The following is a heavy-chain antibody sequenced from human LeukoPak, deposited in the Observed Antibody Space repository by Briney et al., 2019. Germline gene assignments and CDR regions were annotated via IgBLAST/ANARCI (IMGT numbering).Heavy chain of an antibody. CDR1: GFTFMNHW. Sequence: GGSLRLSCAASGFTFMNHWMHWVRQTPGKGLVWVSRISSDGSSTTYADSVKGRFTISRDNAKNTLYLQMNALRAEDTAMYYCARDQRVTGRPDIDYWGQGTLVIVSS. D-gene: IGHD6-6*01. J-gene: IGHJ4*02. CDR3: ARDQRVTGRPDIDY. V-gene: IGHV3-74*03. CDR2: ISSDGSST.